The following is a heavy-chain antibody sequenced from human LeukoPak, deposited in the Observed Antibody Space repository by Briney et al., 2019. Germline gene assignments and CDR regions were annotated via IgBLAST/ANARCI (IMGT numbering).Heavy chain of an antibody. V-gene: IGHV4-59*01. Sequence: SQTLSLTCTVSGGSLSGFYWSWLRQPPGRGLEWIGYIYYRGTHNYNPSLKSRVTMSVDTSKNHFSLKLGSVTAADTGVYYCARERVGDNYYDTSRRYFDLWGGGTLVTVSS. D-gene: IGHD3-22*01. J-gene: IGHJ2*01. CDR3: ARERVGDNYYDTSRRYFDL. CDR1: GGSLSGFY. CDR2: IYYRGTH.